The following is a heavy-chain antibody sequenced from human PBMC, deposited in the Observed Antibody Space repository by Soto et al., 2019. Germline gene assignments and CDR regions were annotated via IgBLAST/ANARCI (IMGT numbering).Heavy chain of an antibody. J-gene: IGHJ4*02. CDR2: IYYSGST. CDR1: GGSISSGGYY. CDR3: ARGGWLHSDFDY. D-gene: IGHD5-12*01. V-gene: IGHV4-31*03. Sequence: PSETLSLTCTVSGGSISSGGYYWSWIRQHPGKGLEWIGYIYYSGSTYYNPSLKSRVTISVDTSKNQFSLKLSSVTAADTAVYYCARGGWLHSDFDYWGQGTLVTVSS.